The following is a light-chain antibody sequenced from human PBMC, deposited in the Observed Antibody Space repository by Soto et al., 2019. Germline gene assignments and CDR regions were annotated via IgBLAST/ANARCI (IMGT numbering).Light chain of an antibody. CDR3: HVWDSSSHDYG. J-gene: IGLJ1*01. V-gene: IGLV3-21*02. CDR2: DDD. Sequence: SSELTQPPSLSVAPGRTATITCAGNNIGSKSVHWYHQKPGQAPVLVVYDDDDRPSGSPERLSGSTSAKTATLTIRRVEHGDEADYYCHVWDSSSHDYGFATGTEVTV. CDR1: NIGSKS.